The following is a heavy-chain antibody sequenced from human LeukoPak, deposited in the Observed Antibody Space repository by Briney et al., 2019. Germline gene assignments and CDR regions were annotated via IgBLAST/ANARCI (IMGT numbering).Heavy chain of an antibody. CDR1: GGSISSSNW. J-gene: IGHJ4*02. CDR2: IYHSGST. Sequence: SETLSLTCAVSGGSISSSNWWSWVRQPPGKGLEWIGEIYHSGSTNYNPSLKSRVTISVDKSKNQFSLKLSSVTAADTAVYYCARDPRIVGATKGFDYWGQGTLVTVSS. V-gene: IGHV4-4*02. CDR3: ARDPRIVGATKGFDY. D-gene: IGHD1-26*01.